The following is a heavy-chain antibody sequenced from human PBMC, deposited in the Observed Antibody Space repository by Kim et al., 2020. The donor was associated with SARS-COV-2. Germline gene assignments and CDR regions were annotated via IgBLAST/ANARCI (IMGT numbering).Heavy chain of an antibody. CDR3: AKGRGGTYEFEY. Sequence: GGSLRLSCAASGFTFNTYGMHWVRQAPGEGLEWVAFISYDGSNKYHADSVQGRFTISRDNSKNTVYLQMNSLRREDTAFYYCAKGRGGTYEFEYWGQGTLVTVSS. D-gene: IGHD1-26*01. CDR1: GFTFNTYG. J-gene: IGHJ4*02. V-gene: IGHV3-30*18. CDR2: ISYDGSNK.